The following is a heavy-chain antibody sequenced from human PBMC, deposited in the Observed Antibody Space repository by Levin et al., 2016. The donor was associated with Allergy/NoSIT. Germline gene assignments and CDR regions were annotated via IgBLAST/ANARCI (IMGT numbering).Heavy chain of an antibody. CDR2: ISSSSSYI. CDR3: ARGQYSSGGYLVSY. J-gene: IGHJ4*02. Sequence: WIRQPPGKGLEWVSSISSSSSYIYYADSVKGRFTISRDNAKNSLYLQMNSLRAEDTAVYYCARGQYSSGGYLVSYWGQGTLVTVSS. D-gene: IGHD6-19*01. V-gene: IGHV3-21*01.